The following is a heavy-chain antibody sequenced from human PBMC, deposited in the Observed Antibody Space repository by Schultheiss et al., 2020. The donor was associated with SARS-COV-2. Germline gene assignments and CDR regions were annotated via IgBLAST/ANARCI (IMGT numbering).Heavy chain of an antibody. CDR2: ISSSSSTI. CDR3: ARLAKLGRDYYYYYYMDV. J-gene: IGHJ6*03. V-gene: IGHV3-48*04. CDR1: GFTFSSYS. Sequence: GGSLRLSCAASGFTFSSYSMNWVRQAPGKGLEWVSYISSSSSTIYYADSVKGRFTISRDNAKNSLYLQMNSLRAEDTAVYYCARLAKLGRDYYYYYYMDVWGKGTTVTVSS. D-gene: IGHD3-16*01.